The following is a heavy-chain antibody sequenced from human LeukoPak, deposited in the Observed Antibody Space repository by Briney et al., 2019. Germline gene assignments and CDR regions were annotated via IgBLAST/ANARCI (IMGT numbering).Heavy chain of an antibody. V-gene: IGHV3-23*01. Sequence: GGSLRLSCTASGFAFSVYAMSWLRQPPGKGLEWVSTINANSGTTSYAASVRGRFTISRDNSKNTLYLQLNTLRADDTATYYCAKPISGGLAVTADWFHPWGQGALVVVSS. D-gene: IGHD6-19*01. J-gene: IGHJ5*01. CDR2: INANSGTT. CDR1: GFAFSVYA. CDR3: AKPISGGLAVTADWFHP.